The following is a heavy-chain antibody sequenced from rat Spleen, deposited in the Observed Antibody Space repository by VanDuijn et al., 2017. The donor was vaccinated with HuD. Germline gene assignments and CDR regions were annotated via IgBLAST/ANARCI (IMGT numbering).Heavy chain of an antibody. CDR3: ATGPRILRLDWFAY. CDR2: IGTGGGNT. V-gene: IGHV5S23*01. D-gene: IGHD1-6*01. Sequence: EVQLVESGGGLVQPGRSLKLSCAASGFSFTMYGMAWVRQAPTKGLEWVASIGTGGGNTYYRDSVKGRFTISRDNAKNTLYLQMDSLRSEDTATYYCATGPRILRLDWFAYWGQGTLVTVSS. CDR1: GFSFTMYG. J-gene: IGHJ3*01.